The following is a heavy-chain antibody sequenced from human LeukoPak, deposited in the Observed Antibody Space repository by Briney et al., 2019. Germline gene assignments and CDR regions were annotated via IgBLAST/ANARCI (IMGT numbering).Heavy chain of an antibody. CDR1: GGTFSSYA. CDR2: IIPILGIA. CDR3: AREWARNYYDSSGYTFDY. D-gene: IGHD3-22*01. J-gene: IGHJ4*02. Sequence: ASVKVSCKASGGTFSSYAISWVRQAPGQGLEWMGRIIPILGIANYAQKFQGRVTITADKSTSTAYMELSSLRSEDTAVYYCAREWARNYYDSSGYTFDYWGQGTLVTVSS. V-gene: IGHV1-69*04.